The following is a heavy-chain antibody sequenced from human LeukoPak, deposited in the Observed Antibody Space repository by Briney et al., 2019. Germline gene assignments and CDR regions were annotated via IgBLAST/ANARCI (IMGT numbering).Heavy chain of an antibody. CDR3: ARGMYYDFWSGYFGFDY. CDR1: GGTFSSYA. CDR2: IIPIFGTA. V-gene: IGHV1-69*13. J-gene: IGHJ4*02. D-gene: IGHD3-3*01. Sequence: GASVKVSCKASGGTFSSYAISWVRQAPGQGLEWMGGIIPIFGTANYAQKFQGRVTITADESTSTAYMELSSLRSEDTAVYYCARGMYYDFWSGYFGFDYWGQGTLVTVSS.